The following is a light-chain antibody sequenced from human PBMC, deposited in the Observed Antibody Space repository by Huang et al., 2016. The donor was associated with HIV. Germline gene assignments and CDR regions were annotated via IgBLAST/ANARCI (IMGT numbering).Light chain of an antibody. Sequence: ETEMTQLPATLSVSPGESATFSCRASQSVSTNLAWYQQKPGQAPRLVIYAASTRATGIPGRFGGSGSGTEFTLTISSLQSEDFAIYYCLQYNTWPKTFGQGTKVDFK. CDR1: QSVSTN. V-gene: IGKV3-15*01. CDR2: AAS. CDR3: LQYNTWPKT. J-gene: IGKJ1*01.